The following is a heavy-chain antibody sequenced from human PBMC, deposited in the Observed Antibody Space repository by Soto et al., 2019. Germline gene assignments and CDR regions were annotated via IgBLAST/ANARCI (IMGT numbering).Heavy chain of an antibody. CDR3: ARDLVTSYDSSGYYFDP. CDR1: GGSISSYY. CDR2: IYTSGST. Sequence: SETLSLTGTVSGGSISSYYWSWIRQPGGKGLEWIGRIYTSGSTNYNPSLKSRVTMSVDTSKNQFSLKLSSVTAADTAVYYCARDLVTSYDSSGYYFDPWGQGTLVTVSS. D-gene: IGHD3-22*01. V-gene: IGHV4-4*07. J-gene: IGHJ5*02.